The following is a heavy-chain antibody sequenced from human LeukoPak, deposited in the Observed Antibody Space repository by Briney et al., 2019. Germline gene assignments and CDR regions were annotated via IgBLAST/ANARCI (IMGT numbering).Heavy chain of an antibody. V-gene: IGHV3-43*02. CDR1: GFTFDDYA. CDR3: AKDIQQLVRGPNFDY. J-gene: IGHJ4*02. D-gene: IGHD6-13*01. Sequence: QPGGSLRLSCAASGFTFDDYAMHWVRQAPGKGLEWVSLISGDGGSTYYADSVRGRFTISRDNSRNSLYLQMNSLRTEDTAFYYCAKDIQQLVRGPNFDYWGQGTLVTVSS. CDR2: ISGDGGST.